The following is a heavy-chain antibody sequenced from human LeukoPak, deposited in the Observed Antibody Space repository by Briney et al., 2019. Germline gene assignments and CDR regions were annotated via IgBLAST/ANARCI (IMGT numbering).Heavy chain of an antibody. D-gene: IGHD3-16*02. CDR3: ARGYDYVWGSYRLRGNFVDY. CDR1: GFTFSSYS. Sequence: GESLKISCAASGFTFSSYSMNWVRQAPGKGLEWVSSISSSSSYIYYADSVKGRFTISRDNAKNSLYLQMNSLRAEDTAVYYCARGYDYVWGSYRLRGNFVDYWGQGTLVTVSS. V-gene: IGHV3-21*01. CDR2: ISSSSSYI. J-gene: IGHJ4*02.